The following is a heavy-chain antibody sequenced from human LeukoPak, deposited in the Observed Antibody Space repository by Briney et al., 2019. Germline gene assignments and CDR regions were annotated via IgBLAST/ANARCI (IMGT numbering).Heavy chain of an antibody. V-gene: IGHV1-18*01. D-gene: IGHD6-6*01. CDR2: ISAYNGNT. Sequence: ASVKVSCKASGYIFTSYGISWVRQAPGQGLEWMGWISAYNGNTNYAQKLQGRVTMTTDTSTSTAYMELRSLRSDDTAVYYCARGVAARLFDWFDPWGQGTLVTVSS. J-gene: IGHJ5*02. CDR1: GYIFTSYG. CDR3: ARGVAARLFDWFDP.